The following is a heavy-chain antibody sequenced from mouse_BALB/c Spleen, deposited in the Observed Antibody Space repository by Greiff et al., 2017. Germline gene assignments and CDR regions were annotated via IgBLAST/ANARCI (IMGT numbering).Heavy chain of an antibody. CDR1: GYTFTSYT. CDR2: INPSSGYT. J-gene: IGHJ4*01. CDR3: ARGLVAHMDY. V-gene: IGHV1-4*01. D-gene: IGHD1-1*01. Sequence: QVQLQQSGAELARPGASVKMSCKASGYTFTSYTMHWVKQRPGQGLEWIGYINPSSGYTNYNQKFKDKATLTADKSSSTAYMKLSSLTSEDSAVYYCARGLVAHMDYWGQGTSVTVSS.